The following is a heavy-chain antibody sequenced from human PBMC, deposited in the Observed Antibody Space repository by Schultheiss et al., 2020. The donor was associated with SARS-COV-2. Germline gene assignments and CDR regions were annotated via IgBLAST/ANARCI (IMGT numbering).Heavy chain of an antibody. CDR2: IYYSGST. Sequence: SQTLSLTCTVSGGAMNSRSYYWGWIRQPPGKGLEWIGSIYYSGSTYYHPSLKSRVTISVDTSKNQFSLKLSSVTAADTAVYYCARGQTAHMPFDYWGQGTLVTVSS. J-gene: IGHJ4*02. V-gene: IGHV4-39*01. CDR1: GGAMNSRSYY. D-gene: IGHD1-1*01. CDR3: ARGQTAHMPFDY.